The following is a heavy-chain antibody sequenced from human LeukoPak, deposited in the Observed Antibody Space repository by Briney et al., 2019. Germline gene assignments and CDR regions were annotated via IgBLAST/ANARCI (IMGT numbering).Heavy chain of an antibody. CDR3: AKGGDYYGSGSYIDY. Sequence: GGSLRLSCAASGFTFSSYGMSWVRQAPGKGLEWVSTISGGGGDAYYADSVKGRFTISRDNSKNTLYLQMNGLRAVDTALYYCAKGGDYYGSGSYIDYWGQGALVTVSS. J-gene: IGHJ4*02. CDR1: GFTFSSYG. CDR2: ISGGGGDA. D-gene: IGHD3-10*01. V-gene: IGHV3-23*01.